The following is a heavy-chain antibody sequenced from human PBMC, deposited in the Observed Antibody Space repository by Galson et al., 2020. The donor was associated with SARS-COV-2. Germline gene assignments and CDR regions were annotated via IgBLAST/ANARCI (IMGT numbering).Heavy chain of an antibody. Sequence: SETLSLTCTVSGVSISSYYWSWIRQPPGKGLEWMGNINYSGSTNYNASLKRRVTITVDTSKNQFSLKLSSVTAADTAVYYCARVGCSSTSCYQFDYWGQGTLVTVSS. V-gene: IGHV4-59*01. J-gene: IGHJ4*02. CDR3: ARVGCSSTSCYQFDY. D-gene: IGHD2-2*01. CDR2: INYSGST. CDR1: GVSISSYY.